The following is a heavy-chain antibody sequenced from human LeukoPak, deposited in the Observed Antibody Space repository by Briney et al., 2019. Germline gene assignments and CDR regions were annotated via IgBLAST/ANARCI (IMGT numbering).Heavy chain of an antibody. CDR3: AREPPRGVITHYMDV. CDR2: TSSSDPGT. Sequence: GGSLRLSCAASGFPLSSYAMSWVRQASGKGLEWVSATSSSDPGTYYADSVKGRFTISRDNAKNSLYLQMNSLRAEDTAVYYCAREPPRGVITHYMDVWGKGTTVTVSS. CDR1: GFPLSSYA. V-gene: IGHV3-21*01. D-gene: IGHD3-10*01. J-gene: IGHJ6*03.